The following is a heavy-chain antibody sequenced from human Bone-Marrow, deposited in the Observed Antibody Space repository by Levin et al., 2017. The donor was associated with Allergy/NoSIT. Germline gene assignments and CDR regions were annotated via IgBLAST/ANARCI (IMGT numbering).Heavy chain of an antibody. D-gene: IGHD2/OR15-2a*01. CDR1: GFIFDDYT. Sequence: GGSLRLSCAASGFIFDDYTMHWVRQPPGKGLEWVSLISWDGGTIYYADSVKGRFTISRDNSKNSLHLQMDSLRTDDAALSYCAKESSFDAGLDVWGQGTTVTGSS. CDR2: ISWDGGTI. J-gene: IGHJ6*02. CDR3: AKESSFDAGLDV. V-gene: IGHV3-43*01.